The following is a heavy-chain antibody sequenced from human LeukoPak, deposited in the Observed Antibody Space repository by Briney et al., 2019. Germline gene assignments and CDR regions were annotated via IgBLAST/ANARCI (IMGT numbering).Heavy chain of an antibody. D-gene: IGHD3-3*01. CDR1: GGSFSGYY. CDR3: ARVGNTIFGVVIGDAFDI. CDR2: INHSGST. V-gene: IGHV4-34*01. Sequence: PSETLSLTCAVYGGSFSGYYWSWIRQPPGKGLEWIGEINHSGSTNYNPSLKSRVTIPVDTSKNQFSLNLNSVTAADTAVYYCARVGNTIFGVVIGDAFDIWGQGAMVTVSS. J-gene: IGHJ3*02.